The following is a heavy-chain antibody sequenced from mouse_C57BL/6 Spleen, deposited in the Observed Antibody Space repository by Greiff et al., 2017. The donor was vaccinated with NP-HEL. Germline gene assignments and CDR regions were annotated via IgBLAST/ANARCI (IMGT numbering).Heavy chain of an antibody. Sequence: QVQLQQSGAELVRPGTSVKVSCKASGYAFTNYLIEWVKQRPGQGLEWIGVINPGSGGTNYNEKFKGKATLTADKASSTAYMQLSSLTSEDSAVYFCARGGTGSWYFDVWGTGTTVTVSS. J-gene: IGHJ1*03. V-gene: IGHV1-54*01. D-gene: IGHD4-1*01. CDR1: GYAFTNYL. CDR2: INPGSGGT. CDR3: ARGGTGSWYFDV.